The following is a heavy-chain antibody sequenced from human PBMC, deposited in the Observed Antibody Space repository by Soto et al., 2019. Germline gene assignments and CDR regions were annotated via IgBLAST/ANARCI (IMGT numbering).Heavy chain of an antibody. CDR1: GGSISSGGYY. CDR3: ARSLRIVATIRPLTQYFDY. CDR2: IYYSGST. V-gene: IGHV4-31*03. J-gene: IGHJ4*02. Sequence: PSETLSLTCTVSGGSISSGGYYWVWIRQHPGKGLEWIGYIYYSGSTYYNPSLKSRVTISVDTSKNQFSLKLSSVTAADTAVYYCARSLRIVATIRPLTQYFDYWGQGTLVTVSS. D-gene: IGHD5-12*01.